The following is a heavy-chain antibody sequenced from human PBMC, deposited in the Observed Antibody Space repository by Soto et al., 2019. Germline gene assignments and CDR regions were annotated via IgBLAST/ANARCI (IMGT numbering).Heavy chain of an antibody. CDR2: IYYSGST. CDR1: GGSISSGGYY. J-gene: IGHJ4*02. D-gene: IGHD6-13*01. Sequence: SETLSLTCTASGGSISSGGYYWSWIRQHPGKGLEWIGYIYYSGSTYYNPSLKSRVTISVDTSKNQFSLKLSSVTAADTAVYYCARELIAAAGTPDYFDYWGQRPLVTVSS. V-gene: IGHV4-31*03. CDR3: ARELIAAAGTPDYFDY.